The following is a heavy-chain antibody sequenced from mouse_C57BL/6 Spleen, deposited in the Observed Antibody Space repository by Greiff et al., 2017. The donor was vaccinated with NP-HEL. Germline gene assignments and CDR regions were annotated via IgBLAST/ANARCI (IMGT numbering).Heavy chain of an antibody. J-gene: IGHJ4*01. V-gene: IGHV1-64*01. CDR2: IHPNSGST. CDR1: GYTFTSYW. Sequence: QVQLQQPGAELVKPGASVKLSCKASGYTFTSYWMHWVKQRPGQGLEWIGMIHPNSGSTNYNEKFKSKATLTVDKSSSTAYMQLSSLTSEDSAVYYCARSPGYDYAMDYWGQGTSVTVSS. D-gene: IGHD2-2*01. CDR3: ARSPGYDYAMDY.